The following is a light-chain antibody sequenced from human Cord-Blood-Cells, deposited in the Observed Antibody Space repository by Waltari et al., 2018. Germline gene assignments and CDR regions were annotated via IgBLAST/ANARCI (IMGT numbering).Light chain of an antibody. J-gene: IGKJ5*01. CDR2: GAS. CDR3: QQYGSSPPIT. Sequence: EIVLTQSPDTLSLSPGGRATLSCRASQSVSSSYLAWYQQKPGQAPRLLIYGASSRATGIPDRFSGSGSGTDFTLTISRLEPEDFAVYYCQQYGSSPPITFGQGTRLEIK. V-gene: IGKV3-20*01. CDR1: QSVSSSY.